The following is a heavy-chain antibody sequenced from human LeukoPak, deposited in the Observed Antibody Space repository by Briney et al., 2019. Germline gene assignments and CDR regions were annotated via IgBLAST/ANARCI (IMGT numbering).Heavy chain of an antibody. Sequence: GASVKVSGKASGYTFTGYYMHWVRQAPGQGLEWMGWINPNSGDTNYAQKFQGRVTMTRDTSISTAYMELSRLRSDDTAVYYCAREVQGPPTFDYWGQGTLVTVSS. CDR1: GYTFTGYY. D-gene: IGHD4/OR15-4a*01. CDR2: INPNSGDT. CDR3: AREVQGPPTFDY. V-gene: IGHV1-2*02. J-gene: IGHJ4*02.